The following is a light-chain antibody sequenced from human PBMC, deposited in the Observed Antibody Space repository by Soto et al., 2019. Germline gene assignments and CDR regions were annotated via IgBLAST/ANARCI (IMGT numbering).Light chain of an antibody. CDR2: AAS. Sequence: DIQMTQSPSSLSASVGDRVTITCRASQSISSYLNWYQQKPGKAPNLLIYAASSLQSGVPSRFSGSGSVTDFTLTISSLQPEDFATYYCQQSYSTPRTFGPGTKGDIK. J-gene: IGKJ3*01. CDR1: QSISSY. V-gene: IGKV1-39*01. CDR3: QQSYSTPRT.